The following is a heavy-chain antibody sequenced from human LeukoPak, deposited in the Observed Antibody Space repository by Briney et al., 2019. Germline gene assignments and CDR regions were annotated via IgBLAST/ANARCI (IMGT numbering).Heavy chain of an antibody. D-gene: IGHD4-11*01. Sequence: GGSLRLSCAASGFAFSSYAMSWVRQTPGKGLEWVSSISGSGGSTYYADSVKGRFTISSDSSKNTLYLQMNSLRAEDTAVYYCAREDHSNYNYWGQGTLVTVSS. CDR2: ISGSGGST. J-gene: IGHJ4*02. V-gene: IGHV3-23*01. CDR3: AREDHSNYNY. CDR1: GFAFSSYA.